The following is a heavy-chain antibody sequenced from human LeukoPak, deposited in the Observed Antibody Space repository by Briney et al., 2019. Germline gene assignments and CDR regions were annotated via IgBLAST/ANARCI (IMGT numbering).Heavy chain of an antibody. CDR2: IYYSGST. CDR3: ATLTYCSGGSCFPKYFQH. D-gene: IGHD2-15*01. CDR1: GGSISSYY. V-gene: IGHV4-59*08. Sequence: PSETLPLTCTVSGGSISSYYWSWIRQPPGKGLEWIGYIYYSGSTNHNPSLKSRVTISVDTSKNQFSLKLSSVTAADTAAYYCATLTYCSGGSCFPKYFQHWGQGTLVAVSS. J-gene: IGHJ1*01.